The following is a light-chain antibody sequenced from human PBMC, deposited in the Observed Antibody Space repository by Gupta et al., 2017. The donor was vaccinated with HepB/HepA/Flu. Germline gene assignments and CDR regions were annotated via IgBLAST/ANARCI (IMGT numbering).Light chain of an antibody. CDR3: QQYNDRPLT. V-gene: IGKV1-33*01. Sequence: DIQMTQSPSSLSASVGDRVTITCQASQDVYNFLNWYRQQPGKAPNLLIYDTSNLETGVPSRFSGSGSGTDLTFTIVSLQPEDIGTYYCQQYNDRPLTFGGGTRVDI. CDR1: QDVYNF. CDR2: DTS. J-gene: IGKJ4*01.